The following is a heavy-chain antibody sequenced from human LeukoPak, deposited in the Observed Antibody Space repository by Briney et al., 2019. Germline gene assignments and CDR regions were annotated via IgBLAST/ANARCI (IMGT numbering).Heavy chain of an antibody. J-gene: IGHJ4*02. CDR1: RGSTSSYY. D-gene: IGHD6-19*01. CDR2: IYYGGST. V-gene: IGHV4-59*01. CDR3: ARGGYSSGLDY. Sequence: SETLSHTCTVPRGSTSSYYWCCIRQPPRKGREWIGYIYYGGSTNYNTSLKSRVTISVVTSKNQFSLKLSSVTAADTAVYYCARGGYSSGLDYWGQGTLVTISS.